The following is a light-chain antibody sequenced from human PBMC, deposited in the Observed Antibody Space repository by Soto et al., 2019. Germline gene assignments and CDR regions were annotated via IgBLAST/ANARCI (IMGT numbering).Light chain of an antibody. CDR3: QQYRDYSWT. CDR1: QSIGIW. CDR2: TAS. J-gene: IGKJ1*01. V-gene: IGKV1-5*03. Sequence: IQMTQSPSTVSASVGDRVAITCRASQSIGIWLAWYQQKPGQAPRFLIYTASTLLGGVPSRFSGSGSGTEFTLTISSLQPDDFATYYCQQYRDYSWTFGQGTKVEIK.